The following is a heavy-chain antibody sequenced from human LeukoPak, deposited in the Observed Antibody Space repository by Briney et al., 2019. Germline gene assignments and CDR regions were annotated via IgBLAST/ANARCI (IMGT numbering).Heavy chain of an antibody. V-gene: IGHV3-33*01. CDR1: GFIFSNYG. CDR3: ARAYYGAGP. Sequence: GGSLRLSCAASGFIFSNYGMHWIRQAPGKGLEWVAVIWYDGSKKNYADSVKGRFTISRDDSKNTLYLQMNSLRVEDTAVYFGARAYYGAGPWGQGTLVTVSS. J-gene: IGHJ5*02. D-gene: IGHD4-17*01. CDR2: IWYDGSKK.